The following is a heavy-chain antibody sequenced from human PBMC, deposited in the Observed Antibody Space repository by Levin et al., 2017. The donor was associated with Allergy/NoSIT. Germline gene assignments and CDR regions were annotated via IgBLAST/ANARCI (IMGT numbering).Heavy chain of an antibody. Sequence: SETLSLTCAVYGGSFSGYYWSWIRQPPGKGLEWIGEINHSGSTNYNPSLKSRVTISVDTSKNQFSLKLSSVTAADTAVYYCARGPAIVGATFSGFDYWGQGTLVTVSS. D-gene: IGHD1-26*01. J-gene: IGHJ4*02. CDR3: ARGPAIVGATFSGFDY. CDR1: GGSFSGYY. CDR2: INHSGST. V-gene: IGHV4-34*01.